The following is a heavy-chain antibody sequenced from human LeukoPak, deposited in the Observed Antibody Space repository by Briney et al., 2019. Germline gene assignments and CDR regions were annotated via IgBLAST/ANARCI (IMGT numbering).Heavy chain of an antibody. CDR1: GFTFSSYG. D-gene: IGHD6-19*01. J-gene: IGHJ4*02. Sequence: GGSLRLSCAASGFTFSSYGMHWVRQAPGKGLEWVAVIWYDGSNKYYADSVKGRFTISRDNSKNTLYLQMNSLRAEDTAVYYCALPRSSGWPFDYWGQGTLVTVSS. V-gene: IGHV3-33*01. CDR3: ALPRSSGWPFDY. CDR2: IWYDGSNK.